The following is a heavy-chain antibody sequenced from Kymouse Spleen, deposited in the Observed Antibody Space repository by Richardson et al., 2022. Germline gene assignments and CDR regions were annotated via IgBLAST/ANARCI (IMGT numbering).Heavy chain of an antibody. D-gene: IGHD3-3*01. Sequence: EVQLVESGGGLVKPGGSLRLSCAASGFTFSNAWMSWVRQAPGKGLEWVGRIKSKTDGGTTDYAAPVKGRFTISRDDSKNTLYLQMNSLKTEDTAVYYCTTAIFGVVILMDVWGQGTTVTVSS. V-gene: IGHV3-15*01. CDR3: TTAIFGVVILMDV. J-gene: IGHJ6*02. CDR1: GFTFSNAW. CDR2: IKSKTDGGTT.